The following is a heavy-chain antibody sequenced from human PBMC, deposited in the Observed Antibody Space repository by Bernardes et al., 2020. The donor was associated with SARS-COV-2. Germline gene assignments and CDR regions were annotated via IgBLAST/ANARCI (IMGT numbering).Heavy chain of an antibody. CDR3: ARSDFFDGSGYYFGH. Sequence: SLLLSFASSGFTFSTYWMHWVRQAPGEGLVWVSRIDTDGRTTTYADSVKGRFTISRDNAKNTLYLRMNSLRAEDTAIYYCARSDFFDGSGYYFGHWGQGTLVTVSS. V-gene: IGHV3-74*01. CDR2: IDTDGRTT. CDR1: GFTFSTYW. J-gene: IGHJ4*02. D-gene: IGHD3-22*01.